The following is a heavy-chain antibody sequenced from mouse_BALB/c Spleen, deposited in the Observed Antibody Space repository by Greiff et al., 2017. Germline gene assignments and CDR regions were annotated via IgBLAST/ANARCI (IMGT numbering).Heavy chain of an antibody. Sequence: VVESGGGLVKPGGSLKLSCAASGFTFSDYYMYWVRQTPEKRLEWVATISDGGSYTYYPDSVKGRFTISRDNAKNNLYLQMSSLKSEDTAMYYCARGNDYDGGFDYWGQGTTLTVAS. V-gene: IGHV5-4*02. CDR3: ARGNDYDGGFDY. D-gene: IGHD2-4*01. CDR2: ISDGGSYT. CDR1: GFTFSDYY. J-gene: IGHJ2*01.